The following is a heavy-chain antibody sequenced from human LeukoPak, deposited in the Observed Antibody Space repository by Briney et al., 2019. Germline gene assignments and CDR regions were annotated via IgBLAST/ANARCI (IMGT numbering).Heavy chain of an antibody. V-gene: IGHV1-46*01. J-gene: IGHJ6*03. CDR3: ARAPGDSSGTYYYYMDV. Sequence: ASVKVSCKASGYTFTSYYMHWVRQAPGQGLEWMGIINPSGGNTGYAQKFQGRVTITRNTSISTAYMELSSLRSEDTAVYYCARAPGDSSGTYYYYMDVWGKGTTVTVSS. CDR1: GYTFTSYY. D-gene: IGHD6-25*01. CDR2: INPSGGNT.